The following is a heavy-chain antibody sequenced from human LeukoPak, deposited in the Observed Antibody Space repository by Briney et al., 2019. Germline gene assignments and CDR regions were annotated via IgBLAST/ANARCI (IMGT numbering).Heavy chain of an antibody. V-gene: IGHV4-39*02. D-gene: IGHD6-25*01. CDR2: VYYGRSP. Sequence: SETLSLTCTVSGDSISRSTYYWAWTRQPPGKGLEWIGSVYYGRSPYFNPSLESRATISVDTSKNHFSLKMSSVTAADTAVYYCARSSGTGTFSYWGQGTLVTVSS. CDR3: ARSSGTGTFSY. J-gene: IGHJ4*02. CDR1: GDSISRSTYY.